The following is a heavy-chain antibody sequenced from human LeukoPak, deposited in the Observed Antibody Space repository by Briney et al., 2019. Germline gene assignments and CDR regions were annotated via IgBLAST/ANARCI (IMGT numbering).Heavy chain of an antibody. V-gene: IGHV3-23*01. CDR3: AKAVNPATSSSSFLFFDS. CDR1: GFTFSSYA. J-gene: IGHJ4*02. CDR2: ITATGSTT. D-gene: IGHD6-13*01. Sequence: GGSLRLSCATSGFTFSSYAMNWVRQAPGKGLEWVSTITATGSTTYYADSVKGRFTISRDNSKNTLYLQLSGLTVEDTAVYYCAKAVNPATSSSSFLFFDSWGQGTLVAVSS.